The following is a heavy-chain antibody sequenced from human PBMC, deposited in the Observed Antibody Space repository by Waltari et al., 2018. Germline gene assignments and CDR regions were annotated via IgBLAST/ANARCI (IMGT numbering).Heavy chain of an antibody. CDR2: IIPILGIA. CDR3: ASAGDYYDSSGYYP. V-gene: IGHV1-69*02. J-gene: IGHJ5*02. CDR1: GGTFSSYT. D-gene: IGHD3-22*01. Sequence: QVQLVQSGAEVKKPGSSVKVSCKASGGTFSSYTISWVRQAPGQGLEWMGRIIPILGIANYEQKFQGRVTITADKSTSTAYMELSSLRSEDTAVYYCASAGDYYDSSGYYPWGQGTLVTVSS.